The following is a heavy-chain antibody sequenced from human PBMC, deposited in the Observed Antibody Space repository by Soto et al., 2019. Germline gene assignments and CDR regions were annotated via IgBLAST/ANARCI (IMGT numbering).Heavy chain of an antibody. CDR2: ISHDGSSK. V-gene: IGHV3-30*18. D-gene: IGHD4-17*01. J-gene: IGHJ4*02. Sequence: QVELVESGGGVVQPGRSLRLSCAASGFTLSSYGMHWVRQAPGKGLEWVAVISHDGSSKSYADSVKGRFTISRDNSKNTLDLQMDRLRTEDTAVYYCAKETAVTSCFDYWGQGTLVTVSS. CDR1: GFTLSSYG. CDR3: AKETAVTSCFDY.